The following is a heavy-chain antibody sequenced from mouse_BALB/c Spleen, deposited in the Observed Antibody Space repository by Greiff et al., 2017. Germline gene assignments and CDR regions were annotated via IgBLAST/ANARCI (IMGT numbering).Heavy chain of an antibody. Sequence: QVQLQQPGAELVRPGASVKLSCKASGYTFTSYWINWVKQRPGQGLEWIGNIYPSDSYTNYNQKFKDKATLTVDKSSSTAYMQLSSPTSEDSAVYYCTRNYRYDDLYYYAMDYWGQGTSVTVSS. CDR1: GYTFTSYW. CDR2: IYPSDSYT. D-gene: IGHD2-14*01. CDR3: TRNYRYDDLYYYAMDY. J-gene: IGHJ4*01. V-gene: IGHV1-69*02.